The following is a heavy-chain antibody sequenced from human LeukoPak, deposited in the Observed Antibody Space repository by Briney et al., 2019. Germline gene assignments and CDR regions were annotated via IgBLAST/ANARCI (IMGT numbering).Heavy chain of an antibody. CDR3: ARGTGSLDY. J-gene: IGHJ4*02. CDR1: GDSVSSKSAS. Sequence: SQTPSLTCAISGDSVSSKSASWNWIRQSPSGGLEWLGRTYSRSKWFNDYAVSVKSRITINPDTSKNQFSLHLTSVTPDDTAVYYCARGTGSLDYWGQGTLVTVSS. D-gene: IGHD1-26*01. V-gene: IGHV6-1*01. CDR2: TYSRSKWFN.